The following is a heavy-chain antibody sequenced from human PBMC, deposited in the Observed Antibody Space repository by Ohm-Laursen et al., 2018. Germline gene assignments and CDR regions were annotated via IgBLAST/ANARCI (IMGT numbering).Heavy chain of an antibody. CDR1: GYTFTSYD. V-gene: IGHV1-8*01. J-gene: IGHJ4*02. CDR2: MNPNSGNT. Sequence: GASVKVSCKAAGYTFTSYDINWVRQATGQGLEWMGWMNPNSGNTGYAQKFQGRVTMTRNTSISTAYMELSSLRSEDTAVYYCARVVVGVTSEDYWGQGTLVTVSS. CDR3: ARVVVGVTSEDY. D-gene: IGHD1-26*01.